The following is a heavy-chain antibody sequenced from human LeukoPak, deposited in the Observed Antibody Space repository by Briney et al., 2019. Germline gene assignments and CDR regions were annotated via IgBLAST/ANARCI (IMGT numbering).Heavy chain of an antibody. CDR3: AQNRLDCTNTPCYVY. D-gene: IGHD2-8*01. V-gene: IGHV3-23*01. Sequence: GGSLRLSCTASGFTLSSYEMSWIRQAPGEGLEWVSSFDYSGGSTYYADSVKGRFTISRDNSKRTLYLQMNSLRAEDTAVYYCAQNRLDCTNTPCYVYWGQGTLVTVSS. J-gene: IGHJ4*02. CDR2: FDYSGGST. CDR1: GFTLSSYE.